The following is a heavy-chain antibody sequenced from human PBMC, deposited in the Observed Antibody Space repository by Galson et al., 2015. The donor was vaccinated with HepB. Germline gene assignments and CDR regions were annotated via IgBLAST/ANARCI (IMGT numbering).Heavy chain of an antibody. D-gene: IGHD1/OR15-1a*01. J-gene: IGHJ3*01. Sequence: SLRLSCAASGSALSKDWVSWIRQTPGRGLEWVGRIKNKLDGGTSDHAAPVKGRFTVSRDDSTNMVYLQMNNLKIDDTAVYYCATFNSRDASNNWGQGTMVIVSS. CDR3: ATFNSRDASNN. CDR2: IKNKLDGGTS. V-gene: IGHV3-15*01. CDR1: GSALSKDW.